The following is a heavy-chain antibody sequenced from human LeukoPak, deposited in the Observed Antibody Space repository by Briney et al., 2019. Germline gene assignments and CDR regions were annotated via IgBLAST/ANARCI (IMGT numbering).Heavy chain of an antibody. CDR3: ARGMIRGVMDDY. CDR2: INQAGSDK. Sequence: GGSLRLSCAASGFSFNNYWMSWVRQAPGKGLEWVANINQAGSDKYYLDSVKGRFTISRDNAKNSLYLQMDSLRAEDTAVYYCARGMIRGVMDDYWGQGTLVTVSS. V-gene: IGHV3-7*05. CDR1: GFSFNNYW. J-gene: IGHJ4*02. D-gene: IGHD3-10*01.